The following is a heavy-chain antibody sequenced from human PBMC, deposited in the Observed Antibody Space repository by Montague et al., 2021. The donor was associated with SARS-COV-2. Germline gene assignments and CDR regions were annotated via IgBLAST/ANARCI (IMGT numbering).Heavy chain of an antibody. V-gene: IGHV3-21*01. CDR2: IRSSSSYI. J-gene: IGHJ6*02. CDR3: ASDLGEHSHGGYGMDV. CDR1: GFTFSSYE. Sequence: SLRLSCAASGFTFSSYEMNWVRQAPGKGLEWVSSIRSSSSYIYYADSVKGRFTISRDNAKNSLYLQMNSLRAEDTAVYYCASDLGEHSHGGYGMDVWGQGTTVTVSS. D-gene: IGHD2-15*01.